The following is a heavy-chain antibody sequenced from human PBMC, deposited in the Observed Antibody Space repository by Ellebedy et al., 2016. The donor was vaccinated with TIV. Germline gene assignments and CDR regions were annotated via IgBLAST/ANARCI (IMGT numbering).Heavy chain of an antibody. Sequence: SLKISCAASGFTFDDYAMHWVRQAPGKGLEWVSGISWNSGSIGYADSVKGRFTISRDNAKNSLYLQMNSLRAEDTALYYCAKGVQTMGVLDYWGQGTLVTVSS. CDR3: AKGVQTMGVLDY. V-gene: IGHV3-9*01. CDR1: GFTFDDYA. CDR2: ISWNSGSI. J-gene: IGHJ4*02. D-gene: IGHD3-10*01.